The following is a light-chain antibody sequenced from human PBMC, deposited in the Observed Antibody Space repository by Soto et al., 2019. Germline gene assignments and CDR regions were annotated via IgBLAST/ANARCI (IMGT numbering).Light chain of an antibody. J-gene: IGLJ2*01. Sequence: QSALTQPPSASGTPGQRVTISCSGSSSNIGSNAVYWFQQLPGTAPKLLIYDNYKRPSGIPDRFSGSKAGTSATLDITGLQTGDEADYYCGTWDSSLNGYVVFGGGTKLTVL. V-gene: IGLV1-51*01. CDR2: DNY. CDR3: GTWDSSLNGYVV. CDR1: SSNIGSNA.